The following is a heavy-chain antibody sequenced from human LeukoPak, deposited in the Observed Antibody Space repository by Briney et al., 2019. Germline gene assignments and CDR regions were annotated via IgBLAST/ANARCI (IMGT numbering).Heavy chain of an antibody. Sequence: PGGSLRLSCAASGFTFDDYAMHWVRQAPGKGLEWVSGISWNSGSIGYADSVKGRFTISRDNAKSSLYLQMNSLRAEDTAVYYCAREIYGSGSLSNTYFDYWGQGTLVTVSS. V-gene: IGHV3-9*01. D-gene: IGHD3-10*01. CDR2: ISWNSGSI. J-gene: IGHJ4*02. CDR1: GFTFDDYA. CDR3: AREIYGSGSLSNTYFDY.